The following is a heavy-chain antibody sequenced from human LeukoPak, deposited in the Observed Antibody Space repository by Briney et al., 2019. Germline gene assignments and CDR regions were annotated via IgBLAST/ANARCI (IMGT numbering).Heavy chain of an antibody. V-gene: IGHV1-69*04. CDR2: IIPILGIA. CDR1: GGTFSSYA. D-gene: IGHD3-22*01. CDR3: ARAYYYDSSGYYERRTRYYYYGMDV. Sequence: SVKVSFKASGGTFSSYAISWVRQAPGQGLEWMGRIIPILGIANYAQKFQGRVTITADKSTSTAYMELSSLRSEDTAVYYCARAYYYDSSGYYERRTRYYYYGMDVWGQGTTVTVSS. J-gene: IGHJ6*02.